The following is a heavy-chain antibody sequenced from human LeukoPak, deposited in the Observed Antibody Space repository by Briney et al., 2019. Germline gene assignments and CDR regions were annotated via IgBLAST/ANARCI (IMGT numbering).Heavy chain of an antibody. CDR3: AKPARVGAVDY. CDR2: ISGNSGNT. CDR1: GFTFSSYA. V-gene: IGHV3-23*01. D-gene: IGHD6-13*01. Sequence: GGSLRPSCAASGFTFSSYAMSWVRQAPEKGLEWVSAISGNSGNTHYADSVKGRFTISRDNSKNTLYLQMNSLRAEDTAIYYCAKPARVGAVDYWGQGTLVTVSS. J-gene: IGHJ4*02.